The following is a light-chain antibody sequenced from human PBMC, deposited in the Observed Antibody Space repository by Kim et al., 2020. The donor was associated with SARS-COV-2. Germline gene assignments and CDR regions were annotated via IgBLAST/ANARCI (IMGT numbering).Light chain of an antibody. Sequence: FSPGEQATPSCRASQSISSALLAWYQQRPGQAPRLLMSGASIRATGIPDRFSGSGSGTDFTLTISRLETDDFAVYYCQQYGTTPLTFGGGTKLEI. CDR3: QQYGTTPLT. CDR1: QSISSAL. V-gene: IGKV3-20*01. CDR2: GAS. J-gene: IGKJ4*01.